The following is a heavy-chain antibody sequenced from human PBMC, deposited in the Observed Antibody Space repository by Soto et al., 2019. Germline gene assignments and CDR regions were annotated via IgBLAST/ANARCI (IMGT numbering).Heavy chain of an antibody. Sequence: EVQLLESGGGLVQPGGSLRLSCAASGFTFSSYAMNWVRQAPGKGLEWVSVISGSGGSTYYADSVKGRFTISSDNSKNPLYRQMNSLRAEDTAVYYCAKRAHGRYFDYWGQGTLVTVSS. CDR3: AKRAHGRYFDY. CDR2: ISGSGGST. V-gene: IGHV3-23*01. J-gene: IGHJ4*02. CDR1: GFTFSSYA.